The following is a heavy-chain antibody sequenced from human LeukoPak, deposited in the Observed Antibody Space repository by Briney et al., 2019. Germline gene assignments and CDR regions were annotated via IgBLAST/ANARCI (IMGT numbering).Heavy chain of an antibody. J-gene: IGHJ4*02. V-gene: IGHV3-15*01. CDR1: GFTFSKYS. D-gene: IGHD2-15*01. CDR2: IKTKTDGGTT. CDR3: TTAGYCSGGRCYPDY. Sequence: GGSLRISCVGSGFTFSKYSMNWVRQAPGKGLEWVGHIKTKTDGGTTDYATPVKGRFTISRDDSKNTLYLQMNSLKTEDTAVYYCTTAGYCSGGRCYPDYWGQGTLVTVSS.